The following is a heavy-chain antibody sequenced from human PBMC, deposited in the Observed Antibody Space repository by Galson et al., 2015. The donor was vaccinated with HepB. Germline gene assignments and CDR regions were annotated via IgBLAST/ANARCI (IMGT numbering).Heavy chain of an antibody. J-gene: IGHJ5*02. Sequence: SLRLSCAASGFTFGNYAMSWFRQAPGTGLDEVAVVSSDGNTKVYTDSVKGRFTISRDNAKNTLYLLMNSLRPEDTAVYFCVKDKPYTGHAWGQGVLVTVSS. D-gene: IGHD5-12*01. CDR1: GFTFGNYA. CDR3: VKDKPYTGHA. CDR2: VSSDGNTK. V-gene: IGHV3-30*04.